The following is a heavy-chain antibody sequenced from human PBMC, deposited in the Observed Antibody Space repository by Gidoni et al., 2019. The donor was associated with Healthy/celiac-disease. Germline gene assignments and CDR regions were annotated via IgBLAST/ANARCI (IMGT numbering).Heavy chain of an antibody. CDR2: ISAYNGNT. V-gene: IGHV1-18*04. Sequence: QVQLVQSGPEVKKPGASVKVSCKASGYTFTSNGISWVRQAPGQGLEWMGWISAYNGNTNYAQKLQGRVTMTADTFTSTAYMVLRSLRSDDTAVYYCARVGKNDCSGGSCRRRFYGMDVWGQGTTVTVSS. D-gene: IGHD2-15*01. CDR3: ARVGKNDCSGGSCRRRFYGMDV. CDR1: GYTFTSNG. J-gene: IGHJ6*02.